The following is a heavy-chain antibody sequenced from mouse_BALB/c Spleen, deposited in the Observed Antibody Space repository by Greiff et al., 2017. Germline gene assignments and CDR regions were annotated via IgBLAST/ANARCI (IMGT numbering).Heavy chain of an antibody. Sequence: QVHVKQSGPELVKPGASVKMSCKASGYTFTDYVISWVKQRTGQGLEWIGEIYPGSGSTYYNEKFKGKATLTADKSSNTAYMQLSSLTSEDSAVYFCALHDYGGYWGQGTTLTVSS. J-gene: IGHJ2*01. CDR3: ALHDYGGY. D-gene: IGHD2-4*01. CDR1: GYTFTDYV. CDR2: IYPGSGST. V-gene: IGHV1-77*01.